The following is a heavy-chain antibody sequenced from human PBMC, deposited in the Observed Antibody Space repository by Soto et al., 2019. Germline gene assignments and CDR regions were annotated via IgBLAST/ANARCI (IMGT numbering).Heavy chain of an antibody. D-gene: IGHD1-26*01. J-gene: IGHJ4*02. Sequence: EMQLVESGGGLVQPGGSLRLSCAASGFTFSSYSMNWVRQAPGKGLEWVSYISSSSSTIYYADSVKGRFTISRDNAKNSLFLKMNNLRDEDTAMYYWAPLHQFIVEGTDEGYWGQGPLVTVSS. CDR3: APLHQFIVEGTDEGY. CDR2: ISSSSSTI. V-gene: IGHV3-48*02. CDR1: GFTFSSYS.